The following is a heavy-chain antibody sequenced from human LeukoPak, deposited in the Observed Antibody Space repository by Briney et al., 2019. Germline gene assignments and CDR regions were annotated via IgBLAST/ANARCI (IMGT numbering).Heavy chain of an antibody. CDR3: ARRISGSYRRWSDY. CDR2: IYYSGST. Sequence: TSETLSPTCTVSGGSINSSSYYWGWIPQPPGKGLGWIGSIYYSGSTYYNPSLKSRVTISVDTSKNQFSLKLSSVTAADTAVYYCARRISGSYRRWSDYWGQGTLVTVSS. J-gene: IGHJ4*02. V-gene: IGHV4-39*01. D-gene: IGHD1-26*01. CDR1: GGSINSSSYY.